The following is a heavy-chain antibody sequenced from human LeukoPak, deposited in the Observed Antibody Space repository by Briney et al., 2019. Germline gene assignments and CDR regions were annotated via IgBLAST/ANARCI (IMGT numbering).Heavy chain of an antibody. V-gene: IGHV4-31*03. Sequence: SQTLSLTCTVSGGFISSGGYYWSWIRQHPGKGLEWIGYIYYSGSTYYNPSLKSRVTISVDTSKNQFSLKLSSVTAADTAVYYCARGLGYYYGSGSSYYFDYWGQGTLVTVSS. CDR1: GGFISSGGYY. D-gene: IGHD3-10*01. J-gene: IGHJ4*02. CDR3: ARGLGYYYGSGSSYYFDY. CDR2: IYYSGST.